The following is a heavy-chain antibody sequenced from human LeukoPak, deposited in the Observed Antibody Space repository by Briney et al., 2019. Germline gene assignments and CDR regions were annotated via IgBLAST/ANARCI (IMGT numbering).Heavy chain of an antibody. CDR2: SMKGGGET. CDR1: GFSFTNYA. CDR3: ARDDGGYCSSTSCYLGWIDP. Sequence: GGSLRLSCVASGFSFTNYAMSWVRQAPARGPEWLSSMKGGGETFYADSVKGRFTISRDNAKNSLYLQMNSLRAEDTAVYYCARDDGGYCSSTSCYLGWIDPWGQGTLVTVSS. J-gene: IGHJ5*02. D-gene: IGHD2-2*03. V-gene: IGHV3-21*06.